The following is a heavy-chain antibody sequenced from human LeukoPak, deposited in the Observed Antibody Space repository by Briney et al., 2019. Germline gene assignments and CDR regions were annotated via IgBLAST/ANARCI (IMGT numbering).Heavy chain of an antibody. J-gene: IGHJ4*02. CDR3: ARVHNWNDGFDY. Sequence: GGSLRLSCAASGFTFSSYGMHWVRQAPGKGLEWVAVIWYDGSNKYYADSVKGRFTISRDNAKNTLYLQMNSLRAEDTAVYYCARVHNWNDGFDYWGQGTLVTVSS. D-gene: IGHD1-1*01. CDR1: GFTFSSYG. V-gene: IGHV3-33*08. CDR2: IWYDGSNK.